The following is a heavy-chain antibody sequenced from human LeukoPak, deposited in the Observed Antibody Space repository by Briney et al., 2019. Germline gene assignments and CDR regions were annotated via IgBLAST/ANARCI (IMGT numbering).Heavy chain of an antibody. Sequence: SVKVSCKASGGTFRNYAISWVRQAPGQGLEWMGRIIPMFGTTNYAQKFQGRVTITTDESTSTAYMEVSSLRIEDTAVYYCASVTVTTWAPDGHMVVWGKGTTVTVSS. D-gene: IGHD4-11*01. CDR2: IIPMFGTT. CDR3: ASVTVTTWAPDGHMVV. CDR1: GGTFRNYA. J-gene: IGHJ6*03. V-gene: IGHV1-69*05.